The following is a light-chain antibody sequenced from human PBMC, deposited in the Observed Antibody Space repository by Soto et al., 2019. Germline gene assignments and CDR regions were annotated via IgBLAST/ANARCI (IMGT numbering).Light chain of an antibody. J-gene: IGKJ5*01. Sequence: DIVVTQSPDSLAMSLGERATINCKSSQSVLYTLNKRNYLSWYQQKPGQPPKLLIYWAYTRDSGVPDRFSGSGSGTEFTLTISSLQAEDAAVYYCQQYYTTPTITFGQGTRLEMK. CDR2: WAY. V-gene: IGKV4-1*01. CDR1: QSVLYTLNKRNY. CDR3: QQYYTTPTIT.